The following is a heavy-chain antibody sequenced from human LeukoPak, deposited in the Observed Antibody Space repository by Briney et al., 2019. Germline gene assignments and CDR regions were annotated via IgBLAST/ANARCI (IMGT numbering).Heavy chain of an antibody. D-gene: IGHD4-17*01. CDR2: INHSGST. CDR1: GRSFSGYY. V-gene: IGHV4-34*01. Sequence: SETLSLTCAVYGRSFSGYYWSWIRQPPGKGLEWIGEINHSGSTNYNPSLKSRVTISVDTSKNQFSLKLSSVTAADTAVYYCARYGDYDYYYYMDVWGKGTTVTISS. J-gene: IGHJ6*03. CDR3: ARYGDYDYYYYMDV.